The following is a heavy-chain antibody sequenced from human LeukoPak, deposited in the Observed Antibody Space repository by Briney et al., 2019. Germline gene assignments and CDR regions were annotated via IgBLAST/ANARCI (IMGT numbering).Heavy chain of an antibody. Sequence: GGSLRLSCAASGFTFSSYAMSRVRQAPGRGLEWVSAISGSGGSTYYADSVKGRFTISRDNSKNTLYLQMNSLRAEDTAVYYCAKVVREQWLVLGYYFDYWGQGTLVTVSS. D-gene: IGHD6-19*01. CDR1: GFTFSSYA. CDR3: AKVVREQWLVLGYYFDY. V-gene: IGHV3-23*01. CDR2: ISGSGGST. J-gene: IGHJ4*02.